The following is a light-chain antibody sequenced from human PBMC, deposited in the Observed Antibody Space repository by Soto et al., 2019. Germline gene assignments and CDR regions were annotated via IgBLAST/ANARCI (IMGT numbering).Light chain of an antibody. CDR2: VAS. Sequence: EMVMTQSPATLSVSPGERATLSCRASQSVSSYLAWYQQKPGQPPRLLTYVASTRAAGIPATFSCSGSATEFTLTISSLPSEDFAVYYCQQYKDWPPRFGQGTKVEIK. V-gene: IGKV3-15*01. CDR1: QSVSSY. J-gene: IGKJ1*01. CDR3: QQYKDWPPR.